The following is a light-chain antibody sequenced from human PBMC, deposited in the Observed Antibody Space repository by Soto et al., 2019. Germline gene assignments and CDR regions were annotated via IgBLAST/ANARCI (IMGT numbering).Light chain of an antibody. CDR1: QSVFYNSNNKNY. CDR2: WAS. V-gene: IGKV4-1*01. CDR3: QSSYSTPRT. J-gene: IGKJ1*01. Sequence: DIVVSPTPDSLTVSLGERPTINCNSSQSVFYNSNNKNYLAWYQQKPGQPPKLLICWASTRESVVPDRVSGRGSVTDFTITIRSLQDEDVEVCCCQSSYSTPRTFGQGAKVEI.